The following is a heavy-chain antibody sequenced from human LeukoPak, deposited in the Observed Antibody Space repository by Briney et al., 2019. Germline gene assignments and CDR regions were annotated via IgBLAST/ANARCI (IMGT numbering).Heavy chain of an antibody. CDR2: ISSSTNTI. D-gene: IGHD1-26*01. CDR1: GFTFSSYS. J-gene: IGHJ4*02. Sequence: GGSLRLSCAASGFTFSSYSINWVRQAPGKGLEWVSYISSSTNTIYYADSVKGRFTISRDNAKNSLYLQMNSLRAEDTAVYYCARGPQATRHFDYWGQGTLVTVSS. V-gene: IGHV3-48*01. CDR3: ARGPQATRHFDY.